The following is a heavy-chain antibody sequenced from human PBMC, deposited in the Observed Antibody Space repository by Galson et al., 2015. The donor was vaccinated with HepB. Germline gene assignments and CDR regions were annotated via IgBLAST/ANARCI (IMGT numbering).Heavy chain of an antibody. J-gene: IGHJ4*02. V-gene: IGHV3-23*01. D-gene: IGHD2-15*01. Sequence: LRLSCAASGFSFTRYAMTWVRQAPGKGLEWVSSITSSGGNSYYTDSVKGRFTVSRDNSKNKLLLQLNSLRAEETAMYFCAKDGIMVANNPYHFHYWGQGTLVTVSS. CDR2: ITSSGGNS. CDR3: AKDGIMVANNPYHFHY. CDR1: GFSFTRYA.